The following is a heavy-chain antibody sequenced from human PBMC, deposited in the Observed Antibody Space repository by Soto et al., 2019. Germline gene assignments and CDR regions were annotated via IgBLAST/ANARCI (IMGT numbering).Heavy chain of an antibody. D-gene: IGHD3-10*01. J-gene: IGHJ5*02. Sequence: VQLQESGPGLVKPSETLSLTCTVSGGSISGGYHYWSWLRQPPGKGLEWIGYIFYRGNSYSNPSLGSRASMSVDSSKNQFWLRQTSVTVAHTAAYFCARGSESLAIPETFFEAWGQGVLVAVS. CDR2: IFYRGNS. V-gene: IGHV4-30-4*01. CDR1: GGSISGGYHY. CDR3: ARGSESLAIPETFFEA.